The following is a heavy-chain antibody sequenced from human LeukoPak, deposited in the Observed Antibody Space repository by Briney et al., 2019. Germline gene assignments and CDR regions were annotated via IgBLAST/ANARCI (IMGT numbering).Heavy chain of an antibody. CDR2: IYYSGST. CDR1: GGSISSYY. V-gene: IGHV4-4*07. Sequence: SETLSLTCTVSGGSISSYYWNWIRQPAGKGLEWIGRIYYSGSTYYNPSLKSRVTISVDTSKNQFSLKLSSVTAADTAVYYCARGIAAAGTRWFDPWGQGTLVTVSS. J-gene: IGHJ5*02. D-gene: IGHD6-13*01. CDR3: ARGIAAAGTRWFDP.